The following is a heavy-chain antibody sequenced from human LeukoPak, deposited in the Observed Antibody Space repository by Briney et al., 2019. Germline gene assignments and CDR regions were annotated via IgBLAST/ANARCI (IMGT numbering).Heavy chain of an antibody. CDR1: GGSISSGDYY. D-gene: IGHD3-10*01. CDR3: AREGTMVRGVNDY. V-gene: IGHV4-30-4*08. CDR2: IYYSGST. J-gene: IGHJ4*02. Sequence: SETLSLTCTVSGGSISSGDYYWSWIRQPPGKGLEWIGYIYYSGSTYYNPSLKSRVTISVDTSKNQFSLKLSSVTAADTAVYYCAREGTMVRGVNDYWGQGTLVTVSS.